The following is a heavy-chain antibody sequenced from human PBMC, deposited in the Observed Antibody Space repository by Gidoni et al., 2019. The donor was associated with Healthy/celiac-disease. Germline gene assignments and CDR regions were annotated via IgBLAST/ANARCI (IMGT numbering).Heavy chain of an antibody. V-gene: IGHV1-69*01. J-gene: IGHJ4*02. CDR3: ATFPYSSGKAAFFDY. CDR2: IIPIFGTA. CDR1: GGTFSSYA. D-gene: IGHD6-19*01. Sequence: QVQLVQSGAAVKKPGSSVKVSCKASGGTFSSYAISWVRQAPGQGLEWMGGIIPIFGTANYAQKFQGRVTITADESTSTAYMELSSLRSEDTAVYYCATFPYSSGKAAFFDYWGQGTLVTVSS.